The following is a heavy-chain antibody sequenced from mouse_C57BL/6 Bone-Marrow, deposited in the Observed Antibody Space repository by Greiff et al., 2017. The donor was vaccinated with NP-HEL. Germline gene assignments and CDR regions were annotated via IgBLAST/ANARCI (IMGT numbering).Heavy chain of an antibody. CDR3: ARDLYYDGSRGFAY. CDR1: GFTFSSYA. Sequence: EVMLVESGGGLVKPGGSLKLSCAASGFTFSSYAMSWVRQTPEKRLEWVATISDGGSYTYYPDNVKGRFTISRDNAKNNLYLQMSHLKSEDTAMYYCARDLYYDGSRGFAYWGQGTLVTVSA. D-gene: IGHD1-1*01. J-gene: IGHJ3*01. V-gene: IGHV5-4*01. CDR2: ISDGGSYT.